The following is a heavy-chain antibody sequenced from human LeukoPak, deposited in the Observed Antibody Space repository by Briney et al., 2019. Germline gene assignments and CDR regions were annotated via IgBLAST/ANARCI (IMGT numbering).Heavy chain of an antibody. CDR3: AKDGGYPGKPDASDI. D-gene: IGHD1-26*01. Sequence: GGSLRLSCAASGFTFSGHTMNWVRQAPGKGLEWVSSIDDGGVNRYYADYVKGRFTISRDNSRDTLFLQMNSLRAADTAVYYCAKDGGYPGKPDASDIWGQGTMVTVSS. J-gene: IGHJ3*02. CDR1: GFTFSGHT. V-gene: IGHV3-23*01. CDR2: IDDGGVNR.